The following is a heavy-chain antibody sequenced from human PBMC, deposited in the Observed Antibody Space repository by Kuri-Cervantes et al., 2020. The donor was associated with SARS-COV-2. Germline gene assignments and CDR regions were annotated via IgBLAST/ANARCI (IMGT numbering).Heavy chain of an antibody. CDR3: AGGVATLLGFDY. CDR1: GFTFSGYW. J-gene: IGHJ4*02. V-gene: IGHV3-74*01. D-gene: IGHD1-26*01. Sequence: GESLKISCAASGFTFSGYWMHWVRQAPGKGLVWVSRINSDGSSTSYADSVKGRFTISRDNAKNTLYLQIHSLRAEDTAVYYCAGGVATLLGFDYWGQGTLVTVSS. CDR2: INSDGSST.